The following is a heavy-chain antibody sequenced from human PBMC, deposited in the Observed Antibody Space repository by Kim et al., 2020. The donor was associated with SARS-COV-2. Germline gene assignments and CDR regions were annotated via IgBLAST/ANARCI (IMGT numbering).Heavy chain of an antibody. J-gene: IGHJ4*02. D-gene: IGHD2-21*02. CDR3: VKELRVTWKISGGDCVDS. Sequence: GGSLRLSCVASGFTFSTHTMNWVRQAPGKGLEWVSAISGGGGRTFYADSVKGRFTISRDSSKNTLYLEMNSLRVEDTAIYYCVKELRVTWKISGGDCVDSWGQGTLVTVSS. V-gene: IGHV3-23*01. CDR1: GFTFSTHT. CDR2: ISGGGGRT.